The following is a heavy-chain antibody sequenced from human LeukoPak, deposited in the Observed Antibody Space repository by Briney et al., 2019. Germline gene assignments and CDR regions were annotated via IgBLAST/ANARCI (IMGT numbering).Heavy chain of an antibody. CDR3: ARANMDYDILTGYSSSFDY. Sequence: ASVKVSCKASGYTFTSYAISWVRQAPGQGLEWMGGIIPIFGTANYAQKFQGRVTITADESTSTAYMELSSLRSEDTAVYYCARANMDYDILTGYSSSFDYWGQGTLVTVSS. V-gene: IGHV1-69*13. J-gene: IGHJ4*02. CDR2: IIPIFGTA. D-gene: IGHD3-9*01. CDR1: GYTFTSYA.